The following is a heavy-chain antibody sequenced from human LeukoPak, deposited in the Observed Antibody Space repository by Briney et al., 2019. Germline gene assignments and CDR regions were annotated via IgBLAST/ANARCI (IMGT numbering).Heavy chain of an antibody. D-gene: IGHD6-19*01. CDR1: GFIVSHNY. CDR2: IYIDGTT. CDR3: ARELPVAGPPLDY. Sequence: PGGSLRLSCAASGFIVSHNYMTWVRQAPGKGLEWISVIYIDGTTYYADSVKGRFTISRDQANNTLYLQMNTLRDEDTAVYYCARELPVAGPPLDYWGQGTLVTVSS. V-gene: IGHV3-53*01. J-gene: IGHJ4*02.